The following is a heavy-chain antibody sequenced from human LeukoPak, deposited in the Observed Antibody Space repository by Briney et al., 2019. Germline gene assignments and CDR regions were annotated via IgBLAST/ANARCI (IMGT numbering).Heavy chain of an antibody. CDR2: ISYDGSNK. CDR3: ARDVDFLHYYYGMDV. CDR1: GFTFSSYA. V-gene: IGHV3-30*04. Sequence: GGSLRLSCAASGFTFSSYAMHWVRQAPGKGLEWVAVISYDGSNKYYADSVKGRFTISRDNSKNTLYLQMNSLRAEDTAVYYCARDVDFLHYYYGMDVWGQGTTVTVSS. D-gene: IGHD3-3*01. J-gene: IGHJ6*02.